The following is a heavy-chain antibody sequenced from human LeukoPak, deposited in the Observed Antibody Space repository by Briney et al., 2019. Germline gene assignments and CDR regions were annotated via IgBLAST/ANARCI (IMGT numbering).Heavy chain of an antibody. CDR1: GFTFSSYG. D-gene: IGHD6-6*01. CDR3: AKDSSSRHYYYYMDV. V-gene: IGHV3-30*02. Sequence: GGSLRLPCAASGFTFSSYGMHWVRQAPGKGLEWVAFIRYDGSNKYYADSVKGRFTISRDNSKNTLYLQMNSLRAEDTAVYYCAKDSSSRHYYYYMDVWGKGTTVTVSS. J-gene: IGHJ6*03. CDR2: IRYDGSNK.